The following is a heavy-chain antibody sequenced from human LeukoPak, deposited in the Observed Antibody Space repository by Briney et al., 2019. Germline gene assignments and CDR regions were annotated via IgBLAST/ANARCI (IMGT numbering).Heavy chain of an antibody. Sequence: GGSLRLSCAASGFTFSSYAMSWVRQAPGQGLEWISVISGSGGSTNYADSVKGRFTISRDNSKNTLYLQMNSLRADDTAVYYCAKDLDGFWGQGTLVTVSS. J-gene: IGHJ4*02. CDR3: AKDLDGF. D-gene: IGHD6-25*01. CDR2: ISGSGGST. V-gene: IGHV3-23*01. CDR1: GFTFSSYA.